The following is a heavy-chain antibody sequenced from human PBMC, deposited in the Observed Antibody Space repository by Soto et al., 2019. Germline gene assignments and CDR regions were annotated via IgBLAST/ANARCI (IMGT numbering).Heavy chain of an antibody. CDR3: ARNGSYYDFWSGYYFGGGMDV. CDR2: SKHSGST. D-gene: IGHD3-3*01. CDR1: GGSFSGYY. Sequence: SETLALTCAVYGGSFSGYYWSWIRQPPGKGLEWSGESKHSGSTNYNPSLKSRVTISVDTSKNQFSLKLSSVTAADTAVYYCARNGSYYDFWSGYYFGGGMDVWGQGTTVT. V-gene: IGHV4-34*01. J-gene: IGHJ6*02.